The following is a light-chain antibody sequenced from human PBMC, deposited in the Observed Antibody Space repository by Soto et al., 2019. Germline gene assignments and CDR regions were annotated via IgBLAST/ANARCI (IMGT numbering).Light chain of an antibody. J-gene: IGLJ2*01. CDR1: SGHSSYA. V-gene: IGLV4-69*01. CDR3: QTWGTGPWVV. Sequence: QPVLTQSPSASASLGASVKLTCTLSSGHSSYAIAWHQQQPEKGPRYLMKLNSDGSHSKGDGIPDRFSGSSSGAERYLTISSLQSEYEAEYSCQTWGTGPWVVFGGGTKLTVL. CDR2: LNSDGSH.